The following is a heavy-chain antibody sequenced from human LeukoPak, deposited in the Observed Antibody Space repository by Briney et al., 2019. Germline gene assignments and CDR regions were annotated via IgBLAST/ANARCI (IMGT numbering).Heavy chain of an antibody. J-gene: IGHJ4*02. CDR2: IYSGGGT. D-gene: IGHD3-3*01. CDR3: AGYSSGYYLDY. V-gene: IGHV3-53*01. CDR1: GINVSSSY. Sequence: GGSLRLSCAASGINVSSSYLSWVRQAPGKGLEWVSFIYSGGGTYSTDSVKGRFTISRDNSKNMLYLQMNSLRAEDTAVYYCAGYSSGYYLDYWGQGTLVTVSS.